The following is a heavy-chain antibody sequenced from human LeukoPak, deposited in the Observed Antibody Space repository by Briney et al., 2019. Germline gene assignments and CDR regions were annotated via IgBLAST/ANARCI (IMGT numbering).Heavy chain of an antibody. CDR3: ASSMGNYYYGMDV. CDR2: INHSGST. D-gene: IGHD2/OR15-2a*01. CDR1: GGSFSGYY. J-gene: IGHJ6*02. Sequence: SETLSLTCAVYGGSFSGYYWSWIRQPPGKGLEWIGEINHSGSTNYNPSLKSRVTISVDTSKNQFSLKLSSVTAADTAVYYCASSMGNYYYGMDVWGQGTTVTVSS. V-gene: IGHV4-34*01.